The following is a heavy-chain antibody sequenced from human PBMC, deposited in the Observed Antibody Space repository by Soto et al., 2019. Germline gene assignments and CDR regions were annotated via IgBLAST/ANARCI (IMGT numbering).Heavy chain of an antibody. CDR3: AKLGDCEWDSYYYGMDV. CDR2: ISYDGSNK. D-gene: IGHD2-21*01. V-gene: IGHV3-30*18. CDR1: GFTFSSYG. J-gene: IGHJ6*02. Sequence: GGSLRLSCAASGFTFSSYGMHWVRQAPGKGLEWVACISYDGSNKYYADSVKGRFTTSRDNSKNTLYLQLNSPRAEDTAVYYCAKLGDCEWDSYYYGMDVWGQGTTVTVSS.